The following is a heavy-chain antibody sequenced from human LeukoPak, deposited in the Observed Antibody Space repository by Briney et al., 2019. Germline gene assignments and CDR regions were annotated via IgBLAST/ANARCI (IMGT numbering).Heavy chain of an antibody. J-gene: IGHJ6*02. D-gene: IGHD3-10*01. CDR1: GFTVSSNY. V-gene: IGHV3-53*01. CDR2: IYSGGST. Sequence: GGSLRLSCAASGFTVSSNYMSWVRQAPGKGLEWVSVIYSGGSTYYADSVKGRFTISRDNSKNTLYLQMNSLRAEDTAVYYCAKSFMVRGVINYYYYGMDVWGQGTTVTVSS. CDR3: AKSFMVRGVINYYYYGMDV.